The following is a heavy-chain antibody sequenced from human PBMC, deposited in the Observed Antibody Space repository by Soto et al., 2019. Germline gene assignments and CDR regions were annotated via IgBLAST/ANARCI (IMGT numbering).Heavy chain of an antibody. CDR1: GGSISSSSYY. CDR3: ARLEGYSYGNLDY. Sequence: SETLSLTCTVSGGSISSSSYYWGWIRQPPGKGLEWIGSIYYSGSTYYNPSLKSRVTISVDTSKNQFSLKLSSVTAADTAVYYCARLEGYSYGNLDYWGQGTLVT. J-gene: IGHJ4*02. V-gene: IGHV4-39*01. CDR2: IYYSGST. D-gene: IGHD5-18*01.